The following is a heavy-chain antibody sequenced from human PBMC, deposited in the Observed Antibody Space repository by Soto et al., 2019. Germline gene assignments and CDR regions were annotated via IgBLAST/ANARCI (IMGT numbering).Heavy chain of an antibody. Sequence: LGVFLRLCGGASGCTCSSYGVHWNRHAPDQGLERAAGISYDGSNKYYADSVKGRFTISRDNSKNTLYLQMNSLGAEDTAVYYCARTHALRNVKYYYDSSGYAFLDYWGQGTLATDSS. CDR1: GCTCSSYG. D-gene: IGHD3-22*01. CDR2: ISYDGSNK. J-gene: IGHJ4*02. CDR3: ARTHALRNVKYYYDSSGYAFLDY. V-gene: IGHV3-30-3*01.